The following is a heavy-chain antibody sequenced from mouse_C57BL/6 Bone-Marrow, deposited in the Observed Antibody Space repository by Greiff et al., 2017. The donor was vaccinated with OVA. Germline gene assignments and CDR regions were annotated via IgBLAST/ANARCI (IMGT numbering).Heavy chain of an antibody. Sequence: VKLQESGAELARPGASVKLSCKASGYTFTSYGISWVKQRTEPGLEWIGEIYPRSGNTYYNEKFKGKATLTADKSSSTAYMELRSLTSEDSAVYFCATARVTTSFDYWGQGTTLTVSS. D-gene: IGHD2-2*01. J-gene: IGHJ2*01. CDR1: GYTFTSYG. CDR2: IYPRSGNT. V-gene: IGHV1-81*01. CDR3: ATARVTTSFDY.